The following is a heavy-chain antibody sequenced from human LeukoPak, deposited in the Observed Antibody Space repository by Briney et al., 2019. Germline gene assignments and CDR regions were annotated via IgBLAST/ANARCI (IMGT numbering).Heavy chain of an antibody. Sequence: SETLSLTCAVSGGSISSYYWSWIRQPPGKGLEWIGYIYYSGSTNYNPSLKSRVTISVDTSKNQFSLKLSSVTAADTAVYYCARLEGIPYDFWSGYKNWFDPWGQGTLVTVSS. V-gene: IGHV4-59*08. J-gene: IGHJ5*02. D-gene: IGHD3-3*01. CDR2: IYYSGST. CDR1: GGSISSYY. CDR3: ARLEGIPYDFWSGYKNWFDP.